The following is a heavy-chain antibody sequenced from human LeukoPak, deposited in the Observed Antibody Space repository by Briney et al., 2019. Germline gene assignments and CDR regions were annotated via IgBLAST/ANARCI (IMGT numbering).Heavy chain of an antibody. CDR2: FYYSGST. V-gene: IGHV4-59*08. Sequence: PSETLSLTCTHYGGSISSYYWSCIRQPPGKGLEGVGHFYYSGSTNYNPSLESRVTVSLDTSKNQFSLKLTSVAAADTAVYYCAGVPRRTRPPDYFQHWGQGTLVTVSS. CDR1: GGSISSYY. CDR3: AGVPRRTRPPDYFQH. D-gene: IGHD1-1*01. J-gene: IGHJ1*01.